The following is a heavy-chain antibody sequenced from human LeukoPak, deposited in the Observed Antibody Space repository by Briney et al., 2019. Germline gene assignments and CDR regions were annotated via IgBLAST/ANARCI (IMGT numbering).Heavy chain of an antibody. J-gene: IGHJ4*02. CDR2: IYTSGST. D-gene: IGHD2-2*01. CDR3: ARDSRTRYCSSTSCYAYNY. V-gene: IGHV4-4*07. Sequence: SETLSLTCTVSGGSISSYYWSWIRQPAGKGLEWIGRIYTSGSTYYNPSLKSRVTISVDTSKNQFSLKLSSVTAADTAVYYCARDSRTRYCSSTSCYAYNYWGQGTLVTVSS. CDR1: GGSISSYY.